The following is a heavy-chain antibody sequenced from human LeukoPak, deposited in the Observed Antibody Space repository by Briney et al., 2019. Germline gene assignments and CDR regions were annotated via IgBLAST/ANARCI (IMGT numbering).Heavy chain of an antibody. Sequence: SETLSLTCTVSGGSISSYYWSWIRQPPGKGLEWIGYIYYSWSTNYNPSLKSRVTISVDTSKNQFSLKLSSVTAADTAVYYCARATTYYFDYWGQGTLVTVSS. D-gene: IGHD1-14*01. CDR3: ARATTYYFDY. V-gene: IGHV4-59*01. CDR2: IYYSWST. J-gene: IGHJ4*02. CDR1: GGSISSYY.